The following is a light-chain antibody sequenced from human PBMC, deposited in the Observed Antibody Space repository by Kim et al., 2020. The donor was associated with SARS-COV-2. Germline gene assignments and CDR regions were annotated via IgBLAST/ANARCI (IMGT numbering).Light chain of an antibody. CDR2: AAS. Sequence: GDTVTITCRASQSISTSLNWYQQKAEKAPKLLIYAASSLQSGVPSRFSGSGSGTDFTLSISSLQLEDFATYYCQQSYSIPFPFGQGTKLEIK. J-gene: IGKJ2*01. V-gene: IGKV1-39*01. CDR3: QQSYSIPFP. CDR1: QSISTS.